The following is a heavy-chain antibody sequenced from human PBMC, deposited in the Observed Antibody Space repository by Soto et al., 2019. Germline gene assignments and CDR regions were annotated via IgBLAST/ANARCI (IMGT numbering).Heavy chain of an antibody. Sequence: QVQLVESGGGVVQPGRSLRLSCAASGFTFSSYGMHWVRQAPGKGLEWVAVISYDGSNKYYADSVKGRFTISRDNSKNTLYMQMNSLRAEDTAVYYCAKHRQQGYCSSTSCYGYYYYYGMDVWGQGTTVTVSS. D-gene: IGHD2-2*01. CDR3: AKHRQQGYCSSTSCYGYYYYYGMDV. CDR2: ISYDGSNK. V-gene: IGHV3-30*18. CDR1: GFTFSSYG. J-gene: IGHJ6*02.